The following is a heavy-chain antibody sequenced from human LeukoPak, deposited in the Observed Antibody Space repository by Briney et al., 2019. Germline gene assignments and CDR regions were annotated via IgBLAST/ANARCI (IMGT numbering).Heavy chain of an antibody. CDR3: ARGLAAAGIVVDY. CDR1: GGSFSGYY. CDR2: INHSGST. J-gene: IGHJ4*02. D-gene: IGHD6-13*01. V-gene: IGHV4-34*01. Sequence: PSETLSLTCAVYGGSFSGYYWSWIRQPPGKGLEWIGEINHSGSTNYNPSLKSRVTISVDTSKNQFSLKLSSVTAADTAVYYCARGLAAAGIVVDYWGQGTLVTVSS.